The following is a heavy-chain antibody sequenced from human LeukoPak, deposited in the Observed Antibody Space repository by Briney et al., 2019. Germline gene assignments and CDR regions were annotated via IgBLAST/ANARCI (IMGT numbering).Heavy chain of an antibody. CDR1: GGTFSSYA. V-gene: IGHV1-69*04. CDR3: AGESRPNYYDSSGYRFDY. D-gene: IGHD3-22*01. Sequence: SVKVSRKASGGTFSSYAISWVRQAPGQGLEWMGRTIPIFGIANYAQKFQGRVTITADKSTSTAYMELSSLRSEDTAVYYCAGESRPNYYDSSGYRFDYWGQGTLVTVSS. J-gene: IGHJ4*02. CDR2: TIPIFGIA.